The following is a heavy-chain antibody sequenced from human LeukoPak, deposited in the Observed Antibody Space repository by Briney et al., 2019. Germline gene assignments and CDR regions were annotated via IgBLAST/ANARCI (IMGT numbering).Heavy chain of an antibody. Sequence: GGSLRLSCAASGFTFDDYAMHWVRQAPGKGLEWVSGISWNSGSIGYADSVKGRFTTSRDNAKNSLYLQMNSLRADDTALYYCHRSKTFDYWGQGTLVTVSS. V-gene: IGHV3-9*01. J-gene: IGHJ4*02. CDR2: ISWNSGSI. CDR1: GFTFDDYA. CDR3: HRSKTFDY.